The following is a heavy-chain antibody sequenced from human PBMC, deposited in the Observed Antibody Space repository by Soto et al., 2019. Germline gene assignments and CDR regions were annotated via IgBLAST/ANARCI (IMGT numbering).Heavy chain of an antibody. CDR3: ATGTVAQTFDS. Sequence: GGSLRLSCVASGFNFGTYIMDWVRQAPGKGLGWVASISFSSHYIYYADSIRGRFTVSRDNARNPLYPQLNSLTDEDTAVYYCATGTVAQTFDSWGQGTLVTVSS. D-gene: IGHD6-19*01. J-gene: IGHJ4*02. CDR2: ISFSSHYI. V-gene: IGHV3-21*01. CDR1: GFNFGTYI.